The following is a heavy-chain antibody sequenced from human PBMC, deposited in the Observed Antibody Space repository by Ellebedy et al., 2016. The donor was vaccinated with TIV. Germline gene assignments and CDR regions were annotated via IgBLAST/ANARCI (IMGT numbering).Heavy chain of an antibody. D-gene: IGHD5-18*01. CDR1: GGSISSYY. J-gene: IGHJ3*02. CDR3: ARDSSGYSYAHDAFDI. CDR2: ISYIGGT. V-gene: IGHV4-59*01. Sequence: MPSETLSLTCTVSGGSISSYYWSWFRQPPGKGLECIGSISYIGGTNYNPSLKSRVTISLDTSKNQFSLKLSTVTAADTAVYYCARDSSGYSYAHDAFDIWGQGTMVTVSS.